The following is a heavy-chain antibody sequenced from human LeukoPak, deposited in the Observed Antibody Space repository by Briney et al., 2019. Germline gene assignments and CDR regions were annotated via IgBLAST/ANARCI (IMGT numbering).Heavy chain of an antibody. D-gene: IGHD1-26*01. J-gene: IGHJ4*02. V-gene: IGHV3-9*01. Sequence: QPGGSLRLSCAASGFTFDDYAMHWVRQAPGKGLEWVSGISWNSGSIGYADSVKGRFTISRDNAKNSLYLQMNSLRAEDTALYYCAKMAEAEWESYSSDDDYWGQGTLVTVSS. CDR3: AKMAEAEWESYSSDDDY. CDR2: ISWNSGSI. CDR1: GFTFDDYA.